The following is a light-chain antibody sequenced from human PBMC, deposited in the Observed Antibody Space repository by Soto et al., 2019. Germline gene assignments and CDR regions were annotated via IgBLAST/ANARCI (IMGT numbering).Light chain of an antibody. V-gene: IGKV3-15*01. Sequence: DIVMTQSPATLSVSPGERTTLSCRASRSVTTSLAWYQQKPGQPPRLLIYHASTRATGIPARFSGSGSGTEFTLTISSLQSEDFAVYYCQQYDKWPQFTFGQGTKVEMK. J-gene: IGKJ2*01. CDR3: QQYDKWPQFT. CDR1: RSVTTS. CDR2: HAS.